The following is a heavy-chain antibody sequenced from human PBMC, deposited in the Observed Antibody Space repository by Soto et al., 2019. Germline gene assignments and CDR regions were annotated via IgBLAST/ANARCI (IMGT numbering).Heavy chain of an antibody. V-gene: IGHV4-4*02. CDR1: SGSISSSNW. Sequence: PSETLSLTCAVSSGSISSSNWWSWVRQPPGKGXXXXXXXXXSGSTNYNPSLKSRVTISVDKSKNQFSLKLSSVTAADTAVYYCARTNIPRRKKGYCSGGSCYSGPTWFDPWGQGTLVTVSS. D-gene: IGHD2-15*01. J-gene: IGHJ5*02. CDR2: XXXSGST. CDR3: ARTNIPRRKKGYCSGGSCYSGPTWFDP.